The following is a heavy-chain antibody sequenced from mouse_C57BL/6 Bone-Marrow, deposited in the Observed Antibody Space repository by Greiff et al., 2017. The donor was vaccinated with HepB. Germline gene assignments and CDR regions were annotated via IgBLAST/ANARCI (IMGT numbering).Heavy chain of an antibody. CDR2: IRNKANNHAT. V-gene: IGHV6-6*01. CDR3: TQLGRFAY. Sequence: EVKLVESGGGLVQPGGSMKLSCAASGFTFSDAWMDWVRRSPEKGLEWVAEIRNKANNHATYYAESVKGRFTISRDDSKSSVYLQMNSLRAEDTGIYYCTQLGRFAYWGQGTLVTVSA. CDR1: GFTFSDAW. J-gene: IGHJ3*01. D-gene: IGHD4-1*02.